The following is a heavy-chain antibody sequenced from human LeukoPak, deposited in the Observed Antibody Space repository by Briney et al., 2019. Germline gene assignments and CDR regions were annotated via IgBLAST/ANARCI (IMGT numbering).Heavy chain of an antibody. CDR1: GFTVSSNY. V-gene: IGHV3-53*01. D-gene: IGHD5-18*01. J-gene: IGHJ6*02. Sequence: GSLRLSCAASGFTVSSNYMSWVRQAPGKGLEWVSVIYSGGSTYYADSVKGRFTISRDNSKNTLYLQMNSLRAEDTAVYYCAKVGGTVDTAMVWLGANHYYGMDVWGQGTTVTVSS. CDR3: AKVGGTVDTAMVWLGANHYYGMDV. CDR2: IYSGGST.